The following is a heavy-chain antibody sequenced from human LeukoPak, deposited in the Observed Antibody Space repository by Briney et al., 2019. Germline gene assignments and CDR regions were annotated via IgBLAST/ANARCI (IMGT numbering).Heavy chain of an antibody. Sequence: PGGSLRLSCAASGFTVSSNYMSWVRQAPGKGLEWVSVIYSGGSTYYADSVKGRFTISRDNSKNTLYLQMNSLRAEDTAVYYCASSCDILGGGYFDYWGQGTLVTVSS. D-gene: IGHD3-9*01. J-gene: IGHJ4*02. V-gene: IGHV3-53*01. CDR3: ASSCDILGGGYFDY. CDR1: GFTVSSNY. CDR2: IYSGGST.